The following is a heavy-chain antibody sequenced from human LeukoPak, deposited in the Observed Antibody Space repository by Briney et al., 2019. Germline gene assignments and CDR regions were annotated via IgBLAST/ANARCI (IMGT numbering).Heavy chain of an antibody. CDR2: IYHSGST. Sequence: SETLSLTCTVSGGSISSSSHYWSWIRQPPGKGLEWIGYIYHSGSTYYNPSLKSRVTISVDRSKNQFSLKLSSVTAADTAVYYCARGRPSEEYYFDYWGQGTLVTVSS. V-gene: IGHV4-30-2*01. J-gene: IGHJ4*02. CDR3: ARGRPSEEYYFDY. CDR1: GGSISSSSHY. D-gene: IGHD1-14*01.